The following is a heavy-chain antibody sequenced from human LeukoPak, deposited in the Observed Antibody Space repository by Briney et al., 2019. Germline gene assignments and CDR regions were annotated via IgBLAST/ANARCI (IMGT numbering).Heavy chain of an antibody. V-gene: IGHV3-23*01. Sequence: GGSLRLSCAASGFTLSSHGMNWVRQAPGKGLEWVSGIRGDGVTTYYADSVKGRLTISRDNAKNSLYLQMNSLRAEDTAVYYCAELGITMIGGVWGKGTTVTISS. CDR2: IRGDGVTT. CDR3: AELGITMIGGV. D-gene: IGHD3-10*02. CDR1: GFTLSSHG. J-gene: IGHJ6*04.